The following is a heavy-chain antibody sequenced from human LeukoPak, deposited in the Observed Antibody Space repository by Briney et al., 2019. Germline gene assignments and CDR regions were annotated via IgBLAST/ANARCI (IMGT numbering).Heavy chain of an antibody. V-gene: IGHV4-59*05. CDR1: GFTFTSYW. D-gene: IGHD3-10*02. J-gene: IGHJ6*02. CDR2: IYYSGST. Sequence: GSLRLSCAASGFTFTSYWMTWVRQAPGKGLEWIGSIYYSGSTYYNPSLKSRVTISVDTSKNQFSLKLSSVTAADTAVYYCRCSAYGMDVWGQGTTVTVSS. CDR3: RCSAYGMDV.